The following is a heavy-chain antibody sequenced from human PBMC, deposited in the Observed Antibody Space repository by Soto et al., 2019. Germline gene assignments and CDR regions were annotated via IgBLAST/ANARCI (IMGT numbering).Heavy chain of an antibody. CDR2: IYYSGGT. CDR3: ARGGGNSYWYFDL. Sequence: QVQLQESGPGLVKPSQTLSLTCTVSGGSISSGDYYWSWIRQPPGKGLEWIGYIYYSGGTYYNPCLTCPVTISVDTSKNQFSLKLSSVTAADTAVYYCARGGGNSYWYFDLWGRGTLVTVSS. J-gene: IGHJ2*01. CDR1: GGSISSGDYY. V-gene: IGHV4-30-4*01. D-gene: IGHD2-21*02.